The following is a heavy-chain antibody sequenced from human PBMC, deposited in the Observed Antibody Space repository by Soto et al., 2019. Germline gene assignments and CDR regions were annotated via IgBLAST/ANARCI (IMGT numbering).Heavy chain of an antibody. CDR3: ARVGGCGFLNWNDECYFDY. V-gene: IGHV3-21*01. CDR2: ISSSSSYI. Sequence: GGSLRLSCAASGFTFSSYSMNWVRQAPGKGLEWVSSISSSSSYIYYADSVKGRFTIPRDNAKNSLYLQMNSLRAEDTAVYYCARVGGCGFLNWNDECYFDYWGQGTLVTVSS. J-gene: IGHJ4*02. D-gene: IGHD1-1*01. CDR1: GFTFSSYS.